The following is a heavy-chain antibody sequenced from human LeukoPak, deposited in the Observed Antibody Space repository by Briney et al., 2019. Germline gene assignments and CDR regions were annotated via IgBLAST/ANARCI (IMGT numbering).Heavy chain of an antibody. D-gene: IGHD3-22*01. CDR2: IYWDDDK. V-gene: IGHV2-5*02. CDR3: AHRRGYYDSSGYGGDAFDI. Sequence: SGPTLVKPTQTLTLTCTFSGFSLSTSGVGVGWIRQPPGKALEWLALIYWDDDKRYSPSLKSRLTITKDTSKNQVVLTMTNMDPVDTATYYCAHRRGYYDSSGYGGDAFDIWGQGTMVTVSS. CDR1: GFSLSTSGVG. J-gene: IGHJ3*02.